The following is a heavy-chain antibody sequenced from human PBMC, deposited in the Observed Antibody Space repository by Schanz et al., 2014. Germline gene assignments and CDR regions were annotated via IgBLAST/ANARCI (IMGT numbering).Heavy chain of an antibody. CDR3: ARGSCTASGCYDAFDL. D-gene: IGHD2-2*01. CDR2: IIPIVDIT. CDR1: GGTFTSYA. V-gene: IGHV1-69*04. J-gene: IGHJ3*01. Sequence: QVPLVQSGAEVRKPGSSVRVSCKASGGTFTSYAFSWVRQAPGQGLEWMGRIIPIVDITNYAQKFLGRVTITADKSTSTAYMELSSLRSEDTAVYYCARGSCTASGCYDAFDLWGQGTLVTVSS.